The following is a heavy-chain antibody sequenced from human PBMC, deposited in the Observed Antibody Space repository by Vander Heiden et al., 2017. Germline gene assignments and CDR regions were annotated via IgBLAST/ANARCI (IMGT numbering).Heavy chain of an antibody. CDR3: ARVSVVGAVDY. J-gene: IGHJ4*02. V-gene: IGHV4-59*01. Sequence: WNRQPPGKGLEWIGYIYYSGSTNYNPSLKSGVTKSVDTSKNQFSLKMSSVTAADTAVYYCARVSVVGAVDYWGQGTLVTVSS. D-gene: IGHD1-26*01. CDR2: IYYSGST.